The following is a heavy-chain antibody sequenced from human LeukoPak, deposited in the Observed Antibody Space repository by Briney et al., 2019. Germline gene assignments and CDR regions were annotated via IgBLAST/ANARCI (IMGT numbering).Heavy chain of an antibody. Sequence: AGGSLRLSCAASGFTSSSYGMHWVRQAPGKGLEWVAVIWYDGSNKYYADSVKGRFTISRDNSKNTLYLQMNSLRAEDTAVYYCARERTVPAAIWGAKGYYYYGMDVWGQGTTVTVSS. CDR3: ARERTVPAAIWGAKGYYYYGMDV. D-gene: IGHD2-2*02. V-gene: IGHV3-33*01. J-gene: IGHJ6*02. CDR1: GFTSSSYG. CDR2: IWYDGSNK.